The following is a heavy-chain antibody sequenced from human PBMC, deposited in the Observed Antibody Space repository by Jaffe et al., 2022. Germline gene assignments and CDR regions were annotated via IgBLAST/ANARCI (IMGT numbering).Heavy chain of an antibody. J-gene: IGHJ4*02. D-gene: IGHD2-21*01. Sequence: QVTLRESGPALVKPTQTLTLTCTFSGFSLSTSGMCVSWVRQPPGKALEWLALIDWDDDKYYSTSLKTRLTISKDTSKNQVVLTMTNMDPVDTATYYCARIISGGDGDYYFDYWGQGTLVTVSS. CDR3: ARIISGGDGDYYFDY. CDR1: GFSLSTSGMC. V-gene: IGHV2-70*20. CDR2: IDWDDDK.